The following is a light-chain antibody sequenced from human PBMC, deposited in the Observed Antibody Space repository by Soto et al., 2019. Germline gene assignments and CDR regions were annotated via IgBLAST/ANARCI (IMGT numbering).Light chain of an antibody. V-gene: IGKV3-15*01. CDR1: QSVSTN. CDR2: AAS. CDR3: QEYSMWLLFT. J-gene: IGKJ3*01. Sequence: EIVVTQSPGILSVSPGDRATLSCRASQSVSTNLAWYRQKPGQARTLLIYAASTRATGIPARFTGSGSGTDFTLTISSLQSEDFPVYYCQEYSMWLLFTFGPGTRVDIK.